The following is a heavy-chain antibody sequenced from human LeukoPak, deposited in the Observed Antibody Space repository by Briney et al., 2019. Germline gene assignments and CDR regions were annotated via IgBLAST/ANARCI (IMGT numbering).Heavy chain of an antibody. CDR2: INHSGST. V-gene: IGHV4-34*01. J-gene: IGHJ5*02. CDR1: GGSLSGYY. CDR3: ARFRRLVPAAMAHNWFDP. Sequence: SETLSLTCAVYGGSLSGYYWMWIRQPPGKGLEWIGEINHSGSTNYNPSLKSRVTISVDTSKNQFSLKLSSVTAADTAVYYCARFRRLVPAAMAHNWFDPWGQGTLVTVSS. D-gene: IGHD2-2*01.